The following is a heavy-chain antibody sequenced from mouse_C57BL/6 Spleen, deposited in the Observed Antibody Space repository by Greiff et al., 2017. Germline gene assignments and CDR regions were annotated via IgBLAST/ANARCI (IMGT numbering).Heavy chain of an antibody. CDR3: ARPNRNWGLYWYFDV. V-gene: IGHV1-72*01. CDR2: IDPNSGGT. Sequence: QVQLQQPGAELVKPGASVTLSCKASGYTFTSYWMHWVKQRPGRGLEWIGRIDPNSGGTKYNEKFMSKATLPVDKPSSTAYMQLRSLTSEDSAVYYWARPNRNWGLYWYFDVWGTGTTVTV. J-gene: IGHJ1*03. CDR1: GYTFTSYW. D-gene: IGHD4-1*01.